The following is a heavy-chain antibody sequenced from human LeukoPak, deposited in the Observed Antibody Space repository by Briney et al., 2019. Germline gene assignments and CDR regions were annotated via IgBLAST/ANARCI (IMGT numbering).Heavy chain of an antibody. J-gene: IGHJ5*02. CDR3: ARTPPIYYDSSGYLDNWFDP. D-gene: IGHD3-22*01. Sequence: GGSLRLSCATSGFTFTDYYMSWVRQAPGKGLEWVSFIRSSGSAIYYADSVKGRFTISRDNARNSLYLQMNSLRAEDTAVYYCARTPPIYYDSSGYLDNWFDPWGQGTLVTVAS. CDR1: GFTFTDYY. CDR2: IRSSGSAI. V-gene: IGHV3-11*01.